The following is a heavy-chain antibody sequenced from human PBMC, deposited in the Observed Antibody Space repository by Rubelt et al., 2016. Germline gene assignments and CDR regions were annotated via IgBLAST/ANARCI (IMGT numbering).Heavy chain of an antibody. D-gene: IGHD4-23*01. CDR1: GFTFGSYA. CDR2: ISGTGDR. J-gene: IGHJ4*02. Sequence: GGSLRLSCAASGFTFGSYAMNWIRQAPGQGLEWVSGISGTGDRYYADSVKGRFTISRDNSKNTLYLQMNSLRAEDTAVYYCAKGSRDYGGKLAYWGQGTLVTVSS. CDR3: AKGSRDYGGKLAY. V-gene: IGHV3-23*01.